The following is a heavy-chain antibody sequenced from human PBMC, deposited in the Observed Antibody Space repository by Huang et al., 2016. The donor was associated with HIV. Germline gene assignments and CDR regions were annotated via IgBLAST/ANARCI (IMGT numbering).Heavy chain of an antibody. V-gene: IGHV3-30*02. J-gene: IGHJ3*02. CDR3: AKRLRSHDAFDI. D-gene: IGHD4-17*01. CDR2: IQYDGSNP. CDR1: GFIFSSSD. Sequence: QVQLVASGGGVVQPGGSLRLSCAASGFIFSSSDMHWFRQARGKGLEWLAFIQYDGSNPYYPDAVKGRFAISRDNSKNTLYLQMNSLRPEDSAVYFCAKRLRSHDAFDIWGQGTMVTVSS.